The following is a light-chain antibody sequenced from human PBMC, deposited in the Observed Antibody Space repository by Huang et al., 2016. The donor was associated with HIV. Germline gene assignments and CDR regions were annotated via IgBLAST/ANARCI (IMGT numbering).Light chain of an antibody. CDR1: QNLNSD. CDR3: QQYKDWPLT. CDR2: DAS. Sequence: EIVMTQSPATLSVAPGERVTLSCRASQNLNSDLAWYQQKPGQAPRLLMYDASTRATDFPAGFSGSGSGTEFTLTISSLQSEDFAVYYCQQYKDWPLTVGGGTKVEIK. J-gene: IGKJ4*01. V-gene: IGKV3-15*01.